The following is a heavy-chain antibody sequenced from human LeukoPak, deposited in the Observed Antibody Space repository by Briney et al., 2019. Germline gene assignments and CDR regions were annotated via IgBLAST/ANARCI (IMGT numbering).Heavy chain of an antibody. J-gene: IGHJ6*01. CDR1: GYTFTSYG. CDR3: ARSSGSPPQVEYYYYYGMDV. V-gene: IGHV1-18*01. CDR2: ISAYNGNT. Sequence: ASVKVSCKASGYTFTSYGISWVRQAPGQGLEWMGWISAYNGNTNYAQKLQGRVTMTTDTSTSTAYMELRSLRSDDTAVYYCARSSGSPPQVEYYYYYGMDVWGQGTTVTVSS. D-gene: IGHD1-26*01.